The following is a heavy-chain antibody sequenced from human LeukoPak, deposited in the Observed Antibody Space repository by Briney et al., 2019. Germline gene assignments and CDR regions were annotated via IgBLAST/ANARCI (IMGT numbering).Heavy chain of an antibody. V-gene: IGHV3-23*01. Sequence: PGGSLRLSCAASGFTFSSYTMSWVRQAPGKGLEWVSSISGSGNSTYYADSVKDRFTISRDNSKNTPYLQMNSLRAEDTAVYYCAKVYRAHGDYHAFDVWGQGTMVTVSS. D-gene: IGHD4-17*01. CDR1: GFTFSSYT. CDR3: AKVYRAHGDYHAFDV. CDR2: ISGSGNST. J-gene: IGHJ3*01.